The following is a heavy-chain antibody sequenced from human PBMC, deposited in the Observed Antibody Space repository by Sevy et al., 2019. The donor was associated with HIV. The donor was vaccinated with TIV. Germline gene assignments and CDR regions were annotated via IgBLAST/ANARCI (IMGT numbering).Heavy chain of an antibody. V-gene: IGHV3-7*01. J-gene: IGHJ3*01. CDR1: GSSFGIHW. Sequence: GGSLRLSCVASGSSFGIHWMSWVRLAPGKGLEWVAMLNQDGGQKDYVDSVKGRFTISRDNAKSSLYLQMNSLRVEDTALYYCARDRDPVPGVAFDVWGQGTMVTVSS. CDR2: LNQDGGQK. CDR3: ARDRDPVPGVAFDV.